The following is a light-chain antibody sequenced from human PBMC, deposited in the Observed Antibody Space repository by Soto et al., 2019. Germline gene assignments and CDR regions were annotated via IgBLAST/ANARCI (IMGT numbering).Light chain of an antibody. J-gene: IGKJ2*01. CDR2: DAS. CDR1: QSVSRF. Sequence: EIVLTQSPATLSLSPGERATLSCRASQSVSRFLAWYQQKPGQAPGLLIYDASNRATGIPARFSGSGSGTDFTLTISSLEPEDFAVYYCQQRSSWPPYTFGQGTKLEIK. V-gene: IGKV3-11*01. CDR3: QQRSSWPPYT.